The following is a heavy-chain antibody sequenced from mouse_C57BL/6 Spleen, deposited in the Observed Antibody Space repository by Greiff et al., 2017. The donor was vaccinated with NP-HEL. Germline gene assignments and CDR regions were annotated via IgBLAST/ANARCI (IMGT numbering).Heavy chain of an antibody. V-gene: IGHV1-15*01. CDR1: GYTFTDYE. CDR3: TSCGYSAWFAY. Sequence: VKLQESGAELVRPGASVTLSCKASGYTFTDYEMHWVKQTPVHGLEWIGAIDPETGGTAYNQKFKGKAILTADKSSSTAYMELRSLTSEDSAVYYCTSCGYSAWFAYWGQGTLVTVSA. CDR2: IDPETGGT. J-gene: IGHJ3*01. D-gene: IGHD2-3*01.